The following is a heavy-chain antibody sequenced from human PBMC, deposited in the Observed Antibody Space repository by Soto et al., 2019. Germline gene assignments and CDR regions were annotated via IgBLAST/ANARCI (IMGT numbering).Heavy chain of an antibody. D-gene: IGHD1-26*01. J-gene: IGHJ3*02. Sequence: GASLKVSCKSSVYTFTSYAIHCVRPAPGQRLEWMGWISAYNGNANYAQKLQGRVTMTTDTSTSTAYMELRSLRSDDTAVYYCASNSGSYYAAFDSWGQGTMVNVS. CDR2: ISAYNGNA. CDR1: VYTFTSYA. CDR3: ASNSGSYYAAFDS. V-gene: IGHV1-18*01.